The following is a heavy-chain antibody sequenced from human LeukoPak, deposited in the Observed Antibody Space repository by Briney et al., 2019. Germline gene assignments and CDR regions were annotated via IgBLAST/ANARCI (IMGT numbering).Heavy chain of an antibody. CDR3: ARDLGVWDRPDY. D-gene: IGHD3-16*01. CDR1: GFTFSSHW. J-gene: IGHJ4*02. Sequence: GGSLRLSCAGSGFTFSSHWIGWVRQAPGKGLEWVAHINQDGSQKYYVDSVEGRFAISRDNAKNSLYLQMNSLRAEDTAVYYCARDLGVWDRPDYWGQGTLVTVSS. CDR2: INQDGSQK. V-gene: IGHV3-7*01.